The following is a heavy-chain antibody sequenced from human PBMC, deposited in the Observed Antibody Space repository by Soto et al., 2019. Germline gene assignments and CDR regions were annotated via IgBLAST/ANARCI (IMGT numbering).Heavy chain of an antibody. Sequence: PGGSLRLSCAASGFTFSRHTMHWVRQAPGKGLEWVASISYDGSNKYYADSVKGRFTISRDNSKNTLSVQMDSLRAEDTAVYYSARDRLRLRELSLLGYLDYWGQGTLVTVSS. V-gene: IGHV3-30*04. CDR3: ARDRLRLRELSLLGYLDY. D-gene: IGHD3-16*02. CDR2: ISYDGSNK. J-gene: IGHJ4*02. CDR1: GFTFSRHT.